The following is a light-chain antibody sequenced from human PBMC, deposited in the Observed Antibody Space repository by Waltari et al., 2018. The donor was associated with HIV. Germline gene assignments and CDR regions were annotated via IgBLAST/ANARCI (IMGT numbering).Light chain of an antibody. CDR1: TSNIAKNF. CDR2: DDF. V-gene: IGLV1-51*01. Sequence: QSVLTQPPSMSAAAGQKTNIPCSGGTSNIAKNFVSWYAQVPGSAPKLLIFDDFLRPSGTPDRFFGSKSGLSATLVISEVQPDDEAQYYCASWDSGLRAVVFGGGTSLAVL. CDR3: ASWDSGLRAVV. J-gene: IGLJ2*01.